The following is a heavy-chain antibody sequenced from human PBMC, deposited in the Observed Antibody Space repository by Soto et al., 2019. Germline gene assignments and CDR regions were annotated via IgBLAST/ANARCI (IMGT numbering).Heavy chain of an antibody. Sequence: QVQLVQSGAEVKKPGSSVKVSCKASGGTFSSYAISWVRQAPGQGLEWMGGIIPIFGTANYAQKFQGRVTITADESTSTAYMELSSLRSEDTAVYYCARETDCGGDCYPRNFAGYWGQGPLVTVSS. CDR2: IIPIFGTA. D-gene: IGHD2-21*02. V-gene: IGHV1-69*12. CDR1: GGTFSSYA. CDR3: ARETDCGGDCYPRNFAGY. J-gene: IGHJ4*02.